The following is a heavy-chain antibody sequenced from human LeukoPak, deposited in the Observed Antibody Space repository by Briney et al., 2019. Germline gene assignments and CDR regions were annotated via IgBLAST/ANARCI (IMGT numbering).Heavy chain of an antibody. CDR2: INTGNGNT. CDR3: ARESLVASWFDP. J-gene: IGHJ5*02. V-gene: IGHV1-3*04. D-gene: IGHD2-8*02. Sequence: ASVKVSCKASGYTFTSYYMHWVRQAPGQRLEWMGWINTGNGNTKYLQKFQGRVTITRDTSANIAYMELSSLRSEDTAVYYCARESLVASWFDPWGQGTLVTVSS. CDR1: GYTFTSYY.